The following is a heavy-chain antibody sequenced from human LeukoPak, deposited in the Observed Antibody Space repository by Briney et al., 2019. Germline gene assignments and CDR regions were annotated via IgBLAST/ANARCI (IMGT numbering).Heavy chain of an antibody. CDR3: ARHAWTGSMFDY. D-gene: IGHD3/OR15-3a*01. Sequence: PSETLSLTCTVSGGSISSGSYYWSWIRQPPGRGLEWIGYIYYSGSTNYNPSLKGRVTISVDTSKNQFSLKLSSVTAADTAVHYCARHAWTGSMFDYWGQGTLVTVFS. J-gene: IGHJ4*02. CDR1: GGSISSGSYY. CDR2: IYYSGST. V-gene: IGHV4-61*01.